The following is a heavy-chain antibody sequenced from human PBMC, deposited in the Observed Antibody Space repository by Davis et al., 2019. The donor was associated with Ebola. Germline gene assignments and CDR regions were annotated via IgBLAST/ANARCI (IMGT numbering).Heavy chain of an antibody. Sequence: AASVKVSCKASGYTFTSYGISWVRQAPGQGLEWMGWISAYNGNTNYAQKLQGRVTMTTDTSTRTAYMELSSLRSEDTAVYYCARNSLQQLVPLRYYGMDVWGQGTTVTVSS. D-gene: IGHD6-13*01. V-gene: IGHV1-18*01. J-gene: IGHJ6*02. CDR3: ARNSLQQLVPLRYYGMDV. CDR1: GYTFTSYG. CDR2: ISAYNGNT.